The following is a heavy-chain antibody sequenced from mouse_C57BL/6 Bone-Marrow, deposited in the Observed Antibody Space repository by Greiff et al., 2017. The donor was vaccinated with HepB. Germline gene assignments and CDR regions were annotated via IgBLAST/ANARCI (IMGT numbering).Heavy chain of an antibody. V-gene: IGHV1-55*01. Sequence: QVHVKQPGAELVKPGASVKMSCKASGYTFTSYWITWVKQRPGQGLEWIGDIYPGSGSTNYNEKFKSKATLTVDTSSSTAYMQLSSLTSEDSAVYYCARWWLLRDYAMDYWGQGTSVTVSS. CDR3: ARWWLLRDYAMDY. CDR1: GYTFTSYW. CDR2: IYPGSGST. J-gene: IGHJ4*01. D-gene: IGHD2-3*01.